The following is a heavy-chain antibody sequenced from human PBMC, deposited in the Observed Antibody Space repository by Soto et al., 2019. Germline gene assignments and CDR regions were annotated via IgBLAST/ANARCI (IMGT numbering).Heavy chain of an antibody. Sequence: GGSLRLSCAASGFTFSSYDMHWVRQATGKGLEWVSAIGTAGDTYYPGSVKGRFTISRENAKNSLYLQMNSLRAGDTAVYYCARGDYYFYMDVWGKGTTVTVSS. CDR2: IGTAGDT. V-gene: IGHV3-13*01. CDR1: GFTFSSYD. J-gene: IGHJ6*03. CDR3: ARGDYYFYMDV.